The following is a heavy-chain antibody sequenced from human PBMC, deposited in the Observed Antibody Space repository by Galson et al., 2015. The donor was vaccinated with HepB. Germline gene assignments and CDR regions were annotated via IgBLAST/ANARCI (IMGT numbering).Heavy chain of an antibody. CDR1: GGTFSSYA. Sequence: QSGAEVKKPGASVKVSYKASGGTFSSYAISWVRQAPGQGLEWMGGIIPIFGTANYAQKFQGRVTITADKSTSTAYMELSSLRSEDTAVYYCARDVGTTVYRGGPAQIDYWGQGTLVTVSS. CDR2: IIPIFGTA. CDR3: ARDVGTTVYRGGPAQIDY. D-gene: IGHD4-17*01. V-gene: IGHV1-69*06. J-gene: IGHJ4*02.